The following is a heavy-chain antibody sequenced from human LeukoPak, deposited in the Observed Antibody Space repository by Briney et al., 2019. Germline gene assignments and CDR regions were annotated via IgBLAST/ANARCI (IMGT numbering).Heavy chain of an antibody. D-gene: IGHD3-22*01. CDR1: GGTFSSYA. CDR2: IIPIFGTA. V-gene: IGHV1-69*13. Sequence: SVKVSCKASGGTFSSYAISWVRQAPGQGLEWMGGIIPIFGTANYAQKFQGRVTITADESTSTACMELSSLRSEDTAVYYCASSTGYPKGFDYWGQGTLVTVSS. CDR3: ASSTGYPKGFDY. J-gene: IGHJ4*02.